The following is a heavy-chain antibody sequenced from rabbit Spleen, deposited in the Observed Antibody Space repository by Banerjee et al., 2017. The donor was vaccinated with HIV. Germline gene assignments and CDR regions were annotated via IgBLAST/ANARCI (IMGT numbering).Heavy chain of an antibody. CDR3: ARDLLGVIGWNFYL. V-gene: IGHV1S45*01. J-gene: IGHJ4*01. CDR2: INTATGKP. Sequence: GQLEESGGGLVKPEGSLTLTCKASGFDLSNYYYMCWVRQAPGKGLEWIACINTATGKPVYATWAKGRFTISRTSSTTVTLRMTSLTAADRATYFCARDLLGVIGWNFYLWGQGTLVTVS. CDR1: GFDLSNYYY. D-gene: IGHD1-1*01.